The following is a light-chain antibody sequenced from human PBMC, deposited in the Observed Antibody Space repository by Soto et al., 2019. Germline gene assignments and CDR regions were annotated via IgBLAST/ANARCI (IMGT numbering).Light chain of an antibody. CDR1: QSISHP. Sequence: DIPMTQSPSSLSASVADRVIITCRASQSISHPLHWYQQKPGKAPKLLIFAASSLRSGVPSRFSSSGFGNEFPLTISSLPHGDFATYYCQKYSSRSTFGQGTKVDIK. CDR2: AAS. J-gene: IGKJ1*01. V-gene: IGKV1-5*01. CDR3: QKYSSRST.